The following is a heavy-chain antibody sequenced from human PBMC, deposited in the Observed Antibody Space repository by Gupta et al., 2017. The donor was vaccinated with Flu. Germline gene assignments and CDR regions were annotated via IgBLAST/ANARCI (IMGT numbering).Heavy chain of an antibody. V-gene: IGHV3-74*01. D-gene: IGHD3-10*02. CDR3: TRGDYVPDY. J-gene: IGHJ4*02. CDR2: IDSDGSST. Sequence: SGFTFSSYWMHWVGQAPGKGLVWVSRIDSDGSSTNYADFVKGRFTISRDNTQNTLSLQMNSLRAEDTAVYDCTRGDYVPDYWGQGTLVTVSS. CDR1: GFTFSSYW.